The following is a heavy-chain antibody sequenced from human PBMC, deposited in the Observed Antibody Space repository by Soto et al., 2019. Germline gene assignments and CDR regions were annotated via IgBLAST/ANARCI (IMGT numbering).Heavy chain of an antibody. V-gene: IGHV3-33*01. CDR2: IWYDGSNK. CDR1: GFTFSSYG. J-gene: IGHJ3*02. Sequence: PGGSLRLSCAASGFTFSSYGTHWVRQAPGKGLEWVAVIWYDGSNKYYADSVKGRFTISRDNSKNTLYLQMNSLRAEDKAVYYCARDARYCSGGSCYSAFDIWGQGTMVTVSS. CDR3: ARDARYCSGGSCYSAFDI. D-gene: IGHD2-15*01.